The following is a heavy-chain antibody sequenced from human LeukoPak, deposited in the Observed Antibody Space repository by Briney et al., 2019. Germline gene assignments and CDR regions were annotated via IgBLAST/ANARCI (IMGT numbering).Heavy chain of an antibody. CDR2: IYHSGST. CDR1: GGSISSSNW. J-gene: IGHJ3*01. V-gene: IGHV4-4*02. Sequence: SETLSLTCAVSGGSISSSNWWSWVRQPPGKGLEWIGEIYHSGSTNYNPSLKSRVTISVDKSKNQFSLKLSSVTAADTAVYYCARVSAVAGGAFDVWGQGTMVIV. CDR3: ARVSAVAGGAFDV. D-gene: IGHD6-19*01.